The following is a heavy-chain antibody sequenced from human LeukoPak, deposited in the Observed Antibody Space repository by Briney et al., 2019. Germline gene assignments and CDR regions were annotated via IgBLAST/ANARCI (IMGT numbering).Heavy chain of an antibody. Sequence: SQTLSLTCAISGDSVSSNSAAWNWIRQSPSRGLEWLGRTYYRSKWYNDYAVSVKSRITINPDTSKNQFSLKLSSVTAAGTAVYYCARDSRVVPAAQYMDVWGKGTTVTVSS. CDR1: GDSVSSNSAA. CDR2: TYYRSKWYN. J-gene: IGHJ6*03. CDR3: ARDSRVVPAAQYMDV. D-gene: IGHD2-2*01. V-gene: IGHV6-1*01.